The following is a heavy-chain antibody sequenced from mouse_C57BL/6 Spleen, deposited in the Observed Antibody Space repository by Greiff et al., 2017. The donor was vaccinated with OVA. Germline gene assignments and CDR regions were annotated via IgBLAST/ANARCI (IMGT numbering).Heavy chain of an antibody. Sequence: QVQLKQSGPGLVQPSQSLSITCTVSGFSLTSYGVHWVRQSPGQGLEWLGVIWSGGSTAYNAAFISRLSISKDNSKSQVFFKMNSLQADDTAIYYCATYGSSYRGFAYWGQGTLVTVSA. CDR3: ATYGSSYRGFAY. D-gene: IGHD1-1*01. CDR1: GFSLTSYG. CDR2: IWSGGST. V-gene: IGHV2-2*01. J-gene: IGHJ3*01.